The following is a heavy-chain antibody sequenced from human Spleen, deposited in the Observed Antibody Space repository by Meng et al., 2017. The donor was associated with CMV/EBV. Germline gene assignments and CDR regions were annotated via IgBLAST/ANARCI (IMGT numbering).Heavy chain of an antibody. D-gene: IGHD4/OR15-4a*01. Sequence: VSGTSISTGNWWSWVRQPPDKGLEWIGEVYHSGYTNYNPSLKSRVTMSVDRSKNHFSLKLSSVTAADTAVYYCARVTEYGGNCFDSWGQGTLVTVSS. CDR2: VYHSGYT. J-gene: IGHJ4*02. CDR1: GTSISTGNW. V-gene: IGHV4-4*02. CDR3: ARVTEYGGNCFDS.